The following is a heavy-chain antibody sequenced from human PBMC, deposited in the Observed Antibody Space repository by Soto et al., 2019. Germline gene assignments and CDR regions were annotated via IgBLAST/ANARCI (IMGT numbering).Heavy chain of an antibody. D-gene: IGHD6-13*01. V-gene: IGHV3-33*01. Sequence: QGQLVESGGGVVQPGRSLRLSCAASGFSFNNFGMHWVRQAPGKGLEWVAVIWPDGGTKYYADSVKGRFTISRDNSKNTLYLQMKTLRVEDTAVYYCARDEQHRGRGYLDFWGQGTLVTVSS. CDR2: IWPDGGTK. J-gene: IGHJ4*02. CDR3: ARDEQHRGRGYLDF. CDR1: GFSFNNFG.